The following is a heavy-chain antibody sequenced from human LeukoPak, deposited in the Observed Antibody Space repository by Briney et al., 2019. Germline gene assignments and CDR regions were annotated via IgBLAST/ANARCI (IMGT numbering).Heavy chain of an antibody. Sequence: GASVKVSCKASGYTFTSYGISWVRQAPGQGLEWMGWISAYNGNTNYAQKLQGRVTMTTDTSTSTAYMELRSLRSDDTAVFYCARVVLSGWSRTYLNYWGQGTLVTVSS. CDR3: ARVVLSGWSRTYLNY. J-gene: IGHJ4*02. V-gene: IGHV1-18*01. D-gene: IGHD6-19*01. CDR2: ISAYNGNT. CDR1: GYTFTSYG.